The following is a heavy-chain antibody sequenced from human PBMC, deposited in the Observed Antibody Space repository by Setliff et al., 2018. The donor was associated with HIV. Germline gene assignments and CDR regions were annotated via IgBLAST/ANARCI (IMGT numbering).Heavy chain of an antibody. CDR2: INHTGST. Sequence: PSETLSLTCAVYGGSFSGYYWSWIRQPPGKGLEWIGEINHTGSTNYTSSLNSRVTISVDTCKNQFSLKLRSVTAADTAVYYCARRFGSCWGGNYYYYYMDVWGKGTTVTVSS. J-gene: IGHJ6*03. CDR3: ARRFGSCWGGNYYYYYMDV. V-gene: IGHV4-34*01. D-gene: IGHD6-13*01. CDR1: GGSFSGYY.